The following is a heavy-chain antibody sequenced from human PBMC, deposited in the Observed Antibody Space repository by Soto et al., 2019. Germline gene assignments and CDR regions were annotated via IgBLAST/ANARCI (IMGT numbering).Heavy chain of an antibody. CDR2: ISYDGSNK. J-gene: IGHJ6*02. CDR3: ATVGGPFSGSYFRVSYYYYGMDV. CDR1: GFTFSSYG. Sequence: QVQLVESGGGVVQPGRSLRLSCAASGFTFSSYGMHWVRQAPGKGLEWVAVISYDGSNKYYADSVKGRFTISRDNSKNTLYLQMNSLRAEDTAVYYCATVGGPFSGSYFRVSYYYYGMDVWGQGTTVTVSS. V-gene: IGHV3-30*03. D-gene: IGHD1-26*01.